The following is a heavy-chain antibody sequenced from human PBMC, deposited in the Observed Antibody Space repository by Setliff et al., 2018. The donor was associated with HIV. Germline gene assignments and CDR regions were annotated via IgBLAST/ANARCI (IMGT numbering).Heavy chain of an antibody. CDR2: ISAYNGNR. V-gene: IGHV1-18*01. Sequence: ASVKVSCKASGYTFTSNGISWVRQAPGQGLEWMGWISAYNGNRNYAQKLQGRVTMTTDTSTSTAYMELRSLRSDDTAVYYCACKVYCTNGVCLDAFDIWGQGT. CDR3: ACKVYCTNGVCLDAFDI. CDR1: GYTFTSNG. J-gene: IGHJ3*02. D-gene: IGHD2-8*01.